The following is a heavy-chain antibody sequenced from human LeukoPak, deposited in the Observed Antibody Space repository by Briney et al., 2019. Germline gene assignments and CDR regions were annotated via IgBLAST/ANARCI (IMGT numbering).Heavy chain of an antibody. Sequence: SETLSLTCIVSGYSISSVYYWGWIRQPPGKGLEWIGSIYHSGSSYYNPSLKGRVTISIDMSHNQFSLKLSSVTAADTAVYYCARAYSGGIGNYYYMDVWGKGTTVTVSS. CDR2: IYHSGSS. D-gene: IGHD2-15*01. CDR1: GYSISSVYY. V-gene: IGHV4-38-2*02. J-gene: IGHJ6*03. CDR3: ARAYSGGIGNYYYMDV.